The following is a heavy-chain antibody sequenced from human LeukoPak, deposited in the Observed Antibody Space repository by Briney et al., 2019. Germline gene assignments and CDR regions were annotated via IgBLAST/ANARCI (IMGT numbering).Heavy chain of an antibody. V-gene: IGHV1-46*01. D-gene: IGHD5-12*01. Sequence: ASVKVSCKASGYTFTSYYMHWVRQAPGQGLEWMGIINPSGGSTSYAQKFQGRVTMTRDTSTSTVYMELSSLRAEDTALYYCARDSGWLRYHDWGQGALVTVSS. J-gene: IGHJ4*02. CDR2: INPSGGST. CDR1: GYTFTSYY. CDR3: ARDSGWLRYHD.